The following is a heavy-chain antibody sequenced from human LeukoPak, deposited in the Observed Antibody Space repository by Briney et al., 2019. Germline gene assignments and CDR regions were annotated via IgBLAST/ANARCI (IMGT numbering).Heavy chain of an antibody. CDR3: ARDMAAAGTDVFDY. Sequence: GESLKISCKGAGYSFTSSWIGWVRQMPGKGLEWMGIIYPGASDTRYSPSFQGQVTISVDKSITTAYLQWSSLKASDTAMYYCARDMAAAGTDVFDYWGQGTLVTVSS. V-gene: IGHV5-51*01. D-gene: IGHD6-13*01. CDR2: IYPGASDT. CDR1: GYSFTSSW. J-gene: IGHJ4*02.